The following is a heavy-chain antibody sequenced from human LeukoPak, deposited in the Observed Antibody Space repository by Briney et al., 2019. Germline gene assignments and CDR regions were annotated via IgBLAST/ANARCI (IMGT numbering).Heavy chain of an antibody. Sequence: SETLSLTCTVSGGSISSYYWSWIRQPPGKGLEWIGYIYYSGSTNYNPSLKSRVTISVDTSKNQFSLKLSSVTAADTAVYYCAGVRGVITFGGVIVIWGQGTMVTVSS. J-gene: IGHJ3*02. CDR1: GGSISSYY. CDR3: AGVRGVITFGGVIVI. D-gene: IGHD3-16*02. V-gene: IGHV4-59*01. CDR2: IYYSGST.